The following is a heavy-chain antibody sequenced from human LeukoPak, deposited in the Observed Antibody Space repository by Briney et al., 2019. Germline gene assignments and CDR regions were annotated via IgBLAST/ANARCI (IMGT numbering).Heavy chain of an antibody. Sequence: SETLSLTCTVSGGSISSYYWSWIRQPPGKGLEWIGYIYYSGSTNYNPSLKSRVTISVDTSKNQFSLKLSSVTAADTAVYYCARVPPSSSSSWLDYWGQETLVTVSS. J-gene: IGHJ4*02. D-gene: IGHD6-13*01. V-gene: IGHV4-59*01. CDR2: IYYSGST. CDR3: ARVPPSSSSSWLDY. CDR1: GGSISSYY.